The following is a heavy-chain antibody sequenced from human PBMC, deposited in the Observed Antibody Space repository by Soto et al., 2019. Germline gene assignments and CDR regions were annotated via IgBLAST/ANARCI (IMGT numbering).Heavy chain of an antibody. D-gene: IGHD3-22*01. J-gene: IGHJ4*02. CDR2: ISYDGSNK. Sequence: GGSLRLSCAASGFTLSSYAMHWVRQAPGKGLEWVAVISYDGSNKYYADSVKGRFTISRDNSKNTLYLQMNSLRAEDTAVYYCARGRPYYYDSSGYYPFDYWSQGTLVTVSS. V-gene: IGHV3-30-3*01. CDR1: GFTLSSYA. CDR3: ARGRPYYYDSSGYYPFDY.